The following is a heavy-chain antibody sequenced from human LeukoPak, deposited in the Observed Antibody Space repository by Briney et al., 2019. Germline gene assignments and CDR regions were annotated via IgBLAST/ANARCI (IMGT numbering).Heavy chain of an antibody. CDR3: ARDDSPVTTWLDY. V-gene: IGHV3-30*03. J-gene: IGHJ4*02. Sequence: GGSLRLSCAASGFIFSDHGMRWVRQAPGKGLEWVAVISHDESQTKYGDSVRGRFTISRDDSKNTLYLQINSLRAEDTAVYYCARDDSPVTTWLDYWGQGTLVTVSS. CDR2: ISHDESQT. CDR1: GFIFSDHG. D-gene: IGHD4-17*01.